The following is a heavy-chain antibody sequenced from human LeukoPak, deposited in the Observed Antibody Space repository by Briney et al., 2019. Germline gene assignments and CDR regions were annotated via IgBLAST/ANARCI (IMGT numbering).Heavy chain of an antibody. CDR3: AKTVTTELDY. CDR1: GFTFSSYG. J-gene: IGHJ4*02. D-gene: IGHD4-17*01. V-gene: IGHV3-30*18. Sequence: PGRSLRLSSAASGFTFSSYGMHWVRQAPGKGLEWVAVISYDGSNKYYADSVKGRFTISRDNSKNTLYLQMNSLRAEDTAVYYCAKTVTTELDYWGQGTLVTVSS. CDR2: ISYDGSNK.